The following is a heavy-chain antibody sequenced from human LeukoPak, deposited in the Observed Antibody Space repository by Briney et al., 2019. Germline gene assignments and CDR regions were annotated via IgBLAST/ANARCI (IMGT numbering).Heavy chain of an antibody. CDR3: AKGKTYLDAFDI. Sequence: PGGSLRLSCAASGFTFSSYAMSWVRQAPGKGLEWVSAISGSSGSSYYADSVKGRFTISRDNSKNTLYLQMSSLRAEDTAVYYCAKGKTYLDAFDIWGQGTMVTASS. CDR2: ISGSSGSS. D-gene: IGHD3-10*01. V-gene: IGHV3-23*01. J-gene: IGHJ3*02. CDR1: GFTFSSYA.